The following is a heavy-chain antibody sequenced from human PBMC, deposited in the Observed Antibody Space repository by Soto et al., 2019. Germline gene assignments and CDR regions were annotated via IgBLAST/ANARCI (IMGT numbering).Heavy chain of an antibody. Sequence: QVQLQESGPGLVKPSETLSLTCTVSGGSISNHYWSWIRQPPGKGLEWIGYIYYNGNTNYNHPLMSRVTMSVDTSKNQISLKLSSVTAADTAVYYCTRANWYSEYWGQGTLVTVSS. CDR3: TRANWYSEY. J-gene: IGHJ4*02. CDR1: GGSISNHY. CDR2: IYYNGNT. V-gene: IGHV4-59*11. D-gene: IGHD7-27*01.